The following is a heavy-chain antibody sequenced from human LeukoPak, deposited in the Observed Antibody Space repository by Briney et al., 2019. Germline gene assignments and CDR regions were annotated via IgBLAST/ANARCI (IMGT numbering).Heavy chain of an antibody. J-gene: IGHJ4*02. Sequence: PGGSLRLSCAASGFTVSSNYMSWVRQAPGKGLEWASVIYSGSSTYYADSVKGRFTISRDNSKNTLYLQMNSLRAEDTAVYYCARVRYYYDKSYFDYWGQGTLVTVSS. CDR1: GFTVSSNY. CDR3: ARVRYYYDKSYFDY. CDR2: IYSGSST. D-gene: IGHD3-22*01. V-gene: IGHV3-53*01.